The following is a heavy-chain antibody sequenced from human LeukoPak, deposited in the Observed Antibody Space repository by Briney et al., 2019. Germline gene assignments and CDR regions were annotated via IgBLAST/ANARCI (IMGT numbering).Heavy chain of an antibody. CDR2: IKQDGSEK. CDR1: GFTFSNYW. J-gene: IGHJ4*02. V-gene: IGHV3-7*01. D-gene: IGHD3-9*01. Sequence: GGSLRLSCAASGFTFSNYWMSWVRQAPGKGLEWVTNIKQDGSEKYYVDSVKGRFIISRDNAKNSLYLQMNSLRAEDTAAYYCARDYDILTGYYITLDYWGQGTLVTVSS. CDR3: ARDYDILTGYYITLDY.